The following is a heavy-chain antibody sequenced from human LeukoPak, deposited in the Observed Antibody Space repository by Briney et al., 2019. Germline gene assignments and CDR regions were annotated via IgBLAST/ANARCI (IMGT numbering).Heavy chain of an antibody. CDR2: INPNSGGT. D-gene: IGHD2-2*01. CDR3: ARDDCSSTSCLKPSYYYMDV. Sequence: GASVKVSCKASGYTFTGYYMHWVRQAPGQRLEWMGWINPNSGGTNYSQKFQGRVTMTRDTSISTAYLELSRLRSEDTAVYYCARDDCSSTSCLKPSYYYMDVWGKGTTVTISS. V-gene: IGHV1-2*02. CDR1: GYTFTGYY. J-gene: IGHJ6*03.